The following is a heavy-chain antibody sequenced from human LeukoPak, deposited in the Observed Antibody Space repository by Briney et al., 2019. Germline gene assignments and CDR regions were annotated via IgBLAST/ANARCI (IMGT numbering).Heavy chain of an antibody. J-gene: IGHJ4*02. Sequence: ASVKVSCKASGGTFSSYDISWVRQAPGQGLEWMGWISAYNGNTNYAQKLQGRVTMTTDTSTSTAYMELRSLRSDDTAVYYCAREGYCTNGVCYKDYWGQGTLVTVSS. D-gene: IGHD2-8*01. CDR1: GGTFSSYD. CDR2: ISAYNGNT. V-gene: IGHV1-18*01. CDR3: AREGYCTNGVCYKDY.